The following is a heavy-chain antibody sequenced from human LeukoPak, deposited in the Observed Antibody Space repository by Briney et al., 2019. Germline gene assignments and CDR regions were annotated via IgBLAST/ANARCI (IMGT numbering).Heavy chain of an antibody. V-gene: IGHV3-64*02. J-gene: IGHJ4*02. D-gene: IGHD6-19*01. CDR3: ARVQGSGWYDY. CDR2: ISSNGGST. Sequence: GGSLRLSCAASGFTLSSYAMHWVRPAPGKGLEYVSAISSNGGSTYYADAVKGRFTISRDNSKNTLYLQMGSLRAEDMAVYYCARVQGSGWYDYWGQGTLVTVSS. CDR1: GFTLSSYA.